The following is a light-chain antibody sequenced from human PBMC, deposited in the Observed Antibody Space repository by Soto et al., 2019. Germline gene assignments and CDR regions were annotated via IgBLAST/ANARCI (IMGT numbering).Light chain of an antibody. CDR1: QTISTW. J-gene: IGKJ4*01. Sequence: DIEMTQSHSTLSASVGHRVTTTPPPSQTISTWLAWYQQKPGKAPKLLIYDASNLESGVPSRFSGSGSGTEFTLTISSLQPDDFATYYCQQYNSYGLTFGGGTKVDIK. V-gene: IGKV1-5*01. CDR2: DAS. CDR3: QQYNSYGLT.